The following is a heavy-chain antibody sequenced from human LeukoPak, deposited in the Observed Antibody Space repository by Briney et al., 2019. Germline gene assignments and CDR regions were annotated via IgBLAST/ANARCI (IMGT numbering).Heavy chain of an antibody. D-gene: IGHD3-22*01. CDR2: ISGSGGST. Sequence: PGGSLRLSCAASGFTFSSYAMSWVRQAPGKGLEWVSAISGSGGSTYYADSVKGRFTISRDNSKNTLYLQMNSLRAEDTAVYYCAKSRGRRNYYDSSGLDYWGQGTLVTVSS. CDR3: AKSRGRRNYYDSSGLDY. CDR1: GFTFSSYA. V-gene: IGHV3-23*01. J-gene: IGHJ4*02.